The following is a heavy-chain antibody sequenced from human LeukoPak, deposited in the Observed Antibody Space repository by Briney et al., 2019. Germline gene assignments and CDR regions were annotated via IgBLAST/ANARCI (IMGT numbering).Heavy chain of an antibody. D-gene: IGHD4-23*01. CDR1: GFTFSSYA. V-gene: IGHV3-30-3*01. CDR3: ATHPGRTVDYFDY. Sequence: GGSLRLSCAASGFTFSSYAMHWVRQAPGKGLEWVAVISYDGSNKYYADSVKGRFTISRDNSKNTLYLQMNSLRAEDTAVYYCATHPGRTVDYFDYWGQGTLVTVSS. CDR2: ISYDGSNK. J-gene: IGHJ4*02.